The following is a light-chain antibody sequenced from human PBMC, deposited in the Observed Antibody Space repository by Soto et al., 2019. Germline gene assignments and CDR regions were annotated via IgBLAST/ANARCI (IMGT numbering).Light chain of an antibody. CDR3: HQYNSWPRGT. CDR1: QSVSSY. J-gene: IGKJ3*01. CDR2: DAS. Sequence: EIVLTQSPATLSLSPGKRATLSCRASQSVSSYLAWYQQKPGQAPRLLIYDASNRATGIPVRFRGSGSGTEFTLTISSLQSEDSAVYYCHQYNSWPRGTFGPGTKVEIK. V-gene: IGKV3-15*01.